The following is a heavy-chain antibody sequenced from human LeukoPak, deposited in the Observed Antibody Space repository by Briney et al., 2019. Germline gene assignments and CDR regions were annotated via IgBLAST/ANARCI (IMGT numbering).Heavy chain of an antibody. CDR2: IYYSGRT. V-gene: IGHV4-39*07. Sequence: SETLSLTCTVSGGSVNSSSSYYWGWIRQPPGKGLEWIGSIYYSGRTYHNPSLKSRATISVDTSKNQFSLKLSSVTAADTAVYYCARDAPNRIAARFDYWGQGTLVTVSS. D-gene: IGHD6-6*01. J-gene: IGHJ4*02. CDR1: GGSVNSSSSYY. CDR3: ARDAPNRIAARFDY.